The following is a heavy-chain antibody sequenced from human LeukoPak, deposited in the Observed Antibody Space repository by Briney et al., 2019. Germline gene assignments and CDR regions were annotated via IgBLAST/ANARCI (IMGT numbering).Heavy chain of an antibody. V-gene: IGHV1-2*02. CDR2: INPNSGGT. CDR1: GYTFTDYY. CDR3: ARDSLAYSDRLPFDY. J-gene: IGHJ4*02. D-gene: IGHD3-9*01. Sequence: ASVRVSCKASGYTFTDYYMHWVRQAPGQGLEWMGWINPNSGGTNYAQKFQGRVTMTRDTSISTAYMELTRLRSDDTAVYYCARDSLAYSDRLPFDYWGRGPLVTVSS.